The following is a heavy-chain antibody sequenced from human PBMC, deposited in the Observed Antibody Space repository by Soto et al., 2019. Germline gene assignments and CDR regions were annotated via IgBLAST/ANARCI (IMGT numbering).Heavy chain of an antibody. Sequence: GGSLRLSCAASGFTFSSYSMNWVRQAPGKGLEWVSSISSSSSYIYYADSVKGRFTISRDNAKNSLYLQMNSLRAEDTAVYYCASNFPSYSSGWYMGLHDYWGQGTLVTVSS. CDR1: GFTFSSYS. CDR3: ASNFPSYSSGWYMGLHDY. J-gene: IGHJ4*02. D-gene: IGHD6-19*01. V-gene: IGHV3-21*01. CDR2: ISSSSSYI.